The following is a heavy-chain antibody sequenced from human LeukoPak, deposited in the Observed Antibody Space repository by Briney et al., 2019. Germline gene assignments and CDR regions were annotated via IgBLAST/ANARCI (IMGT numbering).Heavy chain of an antibody. D-gene: IGHD6-19*01. V-gene: IGHV4-34*01. CDR1: GGSFSGYY. CDR2: INHSGST. CDR3: ASHHRYSSGWYIY. Sequence: SETLSLTCAVYGGSFSGYYWSWIRQPPGKGLEWIGEINHSGSTNYNPSLKSRVTISVDTSKNQFSLKLSSETAADTAVYYCASHHRYSSGWYIYWGQGTLVTVSS. J-gene: IGHJ4*02.